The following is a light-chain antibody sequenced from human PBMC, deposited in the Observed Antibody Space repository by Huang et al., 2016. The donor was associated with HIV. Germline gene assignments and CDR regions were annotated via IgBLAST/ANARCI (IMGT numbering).Light chain of an antibody. CDR3: QQYKKWPPEYT. V-gene: IGKV3-15*01. Sequence: VMMSQSPATLAASPGERVTLSFGASQSVNTNLAWYQQKPGQPPTLRIYAAATRATGVPARFGGSGAGTEFTLTIDSLRSDDFAVYYCQQYKKWPPEYTFGQGTRLEIK. J-gene: IGKJ2*01. CDR2: AAA. CDR1: QSVNTN.